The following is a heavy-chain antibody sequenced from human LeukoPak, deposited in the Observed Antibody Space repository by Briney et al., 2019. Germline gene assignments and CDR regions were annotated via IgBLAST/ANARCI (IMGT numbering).Heavy chain of an antibody. J-gene: IGHJ6*02. V-gene: IGHV4-31*03. D-gene: IGHD2-2*02. CDR2: IYYSGST. CDR1: GGSISSGGYY. CDR3: ARTVAPDIVVVPAAIPHYYYYGMDV. Sequence: PSETLSLTCTVSGGSISSGGYYWSWLRQHPGKGLEWIGYIYYSGSTYYNPSLKSRVTISVDTSKNQFSLKLSSVTAADTAVYYCARTVAPDIVVVPAAIPHYYYYGMDVWGQGTTVTVSS.